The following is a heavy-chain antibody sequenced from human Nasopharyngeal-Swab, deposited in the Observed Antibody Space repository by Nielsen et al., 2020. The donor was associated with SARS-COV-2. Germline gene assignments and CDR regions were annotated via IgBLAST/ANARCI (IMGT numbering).Heavy chain of an antibody. D-gene: IGHD6-25*01. Sequence: WVRQAPGQGLGWMGWISAYNGRTYYAQKFQGRVTMTTDTSTSTAYMDLRSLRSDDTAVYYCARDPRGPDYWGQGTLATVSS. V-gene: IGHV1-18*01. J-gene: IGHJ4*02. CDR2: ISAYNGRT. CDR3: ARDPRGPDY.